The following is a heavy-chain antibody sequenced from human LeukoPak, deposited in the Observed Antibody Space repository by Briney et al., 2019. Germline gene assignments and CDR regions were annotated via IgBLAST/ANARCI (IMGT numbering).Heavy chain of an antibody. J-gene: IGHJ2*01. Sequence: GGSLTLSCVPCGFTFTTHWMSWVRQAPRAPMEGLASITQDGSEKYYVDSMKGRFIISRDNAKNSLYLQMNSLRAEDTALYYCARDSSAYYIGYFDLWGRGSLVTVSS. CDR1: GFTFTTHW. D-gene: IGHD3-22*01. V-gene: IGHV3-7*01. CDR2: ITQDGSEK. CDR3: ARDSSAYYIGYFDL.